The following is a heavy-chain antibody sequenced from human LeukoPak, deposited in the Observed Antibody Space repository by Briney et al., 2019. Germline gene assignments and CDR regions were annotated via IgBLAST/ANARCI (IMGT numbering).Heavy chain of an antibody. CDR3: ARRRGRGAIFGAGPFDY. D-gene: IGHD3-3*01. V-gene: IGHV4-34*01. J-gene: IGHJ4*02. CDR1: GGSFSGYY. CDR2: INHSGST. Sequence: SETLSLTCAVYGGSFSGYYWSWIRQPPGKGLEWIGEINHSGSTNYIPSLRSRVTISLATSKNQFSLKLTSVTAADTAVYYCARRRGRGAIFGAGPFDYWGQGTLVTVSS.